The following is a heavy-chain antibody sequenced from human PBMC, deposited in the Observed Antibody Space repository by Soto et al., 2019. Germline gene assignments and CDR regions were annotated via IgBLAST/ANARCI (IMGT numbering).Heavy chain of an antibody. CDR3: ARDSEHIVVVTAPDY. D-gene: IGHD2-21*02. Sequence: QVQLVESGGGVVQPGRSLRLSCAASGFTFSSYGMHWVRQAPGKGLEWVAVIWYDGSNKYYADSVKGRFTISRDNSKNTLYLQMNSLRAEDTAVYYCARDSEHIVVVTAPDYWGQGTLVTVSS. J-gene: IGHJ4*02. V-gene: IGHV3-33*01. CDR2: IWYDGSNK. CDR1: GFTFSSYG.